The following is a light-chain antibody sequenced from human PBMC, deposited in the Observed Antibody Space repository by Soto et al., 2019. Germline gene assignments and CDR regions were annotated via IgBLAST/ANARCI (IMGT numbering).Light chain of an antibody. CDR1: QTVRSSS. V-gene: IGKV3-20*01. Sequence: DIVLTQSPGTLSLSPGERATLSCRASQTVRSSSLAWYQQKPGQAPRLLIYGASNRATGIPDRFSGSGSGTDFTLTISRLEPEDFAVYYCQQYNDWPLTFGGGTKVDIK. CDR3: QQYNDWPLT. J-gene: IGKJ4*01. CDR2: GAS.